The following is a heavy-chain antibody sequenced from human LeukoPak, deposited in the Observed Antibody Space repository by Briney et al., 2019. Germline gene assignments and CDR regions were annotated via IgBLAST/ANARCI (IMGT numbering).Heavy chain of an antibody. V-gene: IGHV3-23*01. D-gene: IGHD6-19*01. J-gene: IGHJ4*02. CDR2: IYGCGGNT. CDR1: GFTFSNYA. CDR3: AREDSYSSGFSYTSWDYFVC. Sequence: GGSLRLSCAASGFTFSNYAMSWVRQAPGKGLGWVSGIYGCGGNTSYGDSVKGRFTISTHNPRKTLYLQINSQRAEDTAGYYCAREDSYSSGFSYTSWDYFVCWGQRTLV.